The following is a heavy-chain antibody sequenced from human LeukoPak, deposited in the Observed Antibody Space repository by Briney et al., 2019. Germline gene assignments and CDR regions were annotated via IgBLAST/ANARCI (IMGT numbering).Heavy chain of an antibody. D-gene: IGHD3-3*01. CDR2: ISSSSSTI. V-gene: IGHV3-48*01. CDR3: ARDGRFGVPSGAFDI. Sequence: QPGGSLRLSCAASGFTFSSYSMNWVRQAPGKGLEWVSYISSSSSTIYYADSVKGRFTISRDNAKNSLYLQMNSLRAEDTAVYYCARDGRFGVPSGAFDIWGQGTMVTVSS. CDR1: GFTFSSYS. J-gene: IGHJ3*02.